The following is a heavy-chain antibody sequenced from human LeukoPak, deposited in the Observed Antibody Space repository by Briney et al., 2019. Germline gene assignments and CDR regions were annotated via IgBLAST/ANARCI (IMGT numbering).Heavy chain of an antibody. CDR1: GFTFRSYW. D-gene: IGHD2-15*01. CDR3: ARAGEVVVAATDY. V-gene: IGHV3-7*01. J-gene: IGHJ4*02. CDR2: INQDGTEK. Sequence: GGSLRLSCAASGFTFRSYWMGWVRQAPGKGLEWVANINQDGTEKYYLDSVKGRFTISRDNAKKSLNLQMNSLRAEDTAVYYCARAGEVVVAATDYWGQGTLVTVSS.